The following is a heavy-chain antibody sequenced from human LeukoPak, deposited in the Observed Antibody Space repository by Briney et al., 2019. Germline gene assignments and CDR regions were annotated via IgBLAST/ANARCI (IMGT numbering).Heavy chain of an antibody. D-gene: IGHD3-9*01. J-gene: IGHJ4*02. CDR2: INYSGST. CDR3: ARHFDAILTGLDY. CDR1: GGSISSRSYY. V-gene: IGHV4-39*01. Sequence: SETLSLTCTVSGGSISSRSYYWGWLGQPPGKGLEWIGSINYSGSTYYNPSLNSRATISVDTSKNQYSLKLSSVTAADTAGYYCARHFDAILTGLDYWGQGTLVTVSS.